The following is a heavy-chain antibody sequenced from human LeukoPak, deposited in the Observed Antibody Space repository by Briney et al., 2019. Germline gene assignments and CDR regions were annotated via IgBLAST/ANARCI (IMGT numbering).Heavy chain of an antibody. D-gene: IGHD3-10*01. Sequence: SETLSLTCTVSGGSFSSYYWSWIRQPPGKGLEWIGYVYYSGSTKDNPSLKSRVTISVDTSKNQFSPKLTSVTAADTAVYYCARLEYGSGSYYYGMDVWGQGTTVTVSS. J-gene: IGHJ6*02. V-gene: IGHV4-59*01. CDR1: GGSFSSYY. CDR3: ARLEYGSGSYYYGMDV. CDR2: VYYSGST.